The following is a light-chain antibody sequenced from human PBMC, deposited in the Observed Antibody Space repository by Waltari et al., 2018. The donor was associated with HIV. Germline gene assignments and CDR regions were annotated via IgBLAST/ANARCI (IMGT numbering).Light chain of an antibody. CDR3: HKYNSDPWT. J-gene: IGKJ1*01. CDR1: QAISNY. V-gene: IGKV1-27*01. Sequence: IQMTQSPSSLSASLEDRVSITFRASQAISNYLAWYQQKPGKVPKLLISAASTLQSGVPSRFSGSGSGTDFSLTITSLQPEDIATYFCHKYNSDPWTFGQGTKVDIK. CDR2: AAS.